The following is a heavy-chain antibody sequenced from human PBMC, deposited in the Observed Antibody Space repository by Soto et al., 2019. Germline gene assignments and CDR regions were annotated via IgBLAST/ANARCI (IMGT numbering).Heavy chain of an antibody. Sequence: GGSLRLSCAASGFTFSSYSMNWVRQAPGKGLEWVSSISSSSSYIYYADSVKGRFTISRDNAKNSLYLQMNSLRAEDTAVYYCARDLATAIPGSYYYYYGMDVWGQGTTVTVSS. CDR1: GFTFSSYS. CDR3: ARDLATAIPGSYYYYYGMDV. V-gene: IGHV3-21*01. D-gene: IGHD4-4*01. CDR2: ISSSSSYI. J-gene: IGHJ6*02.